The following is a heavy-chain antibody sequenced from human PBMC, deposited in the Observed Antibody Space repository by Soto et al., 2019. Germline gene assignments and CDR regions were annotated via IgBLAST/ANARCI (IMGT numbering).Heavy chain of an antibody. CDR3: TYGSGSDYGMDV. CDR1: GGSISSGGYY. Sequence: QVQLQESGPGLVKPSQTLSLTCTVSGGSISSGGYYWSWIRQHPGKGLEWIGYIYYSGSTYYNPSLTSRVTRTVDTSKNQFALKLSSVTAADTAVCYCTYGSGSDYGMDVWGQGTTVTVSS. CDR2: IYYSGST. D-gene: IGHD3-10*01. J-gene: IGHJ6*02. V-gene: IGHV4-31*03.